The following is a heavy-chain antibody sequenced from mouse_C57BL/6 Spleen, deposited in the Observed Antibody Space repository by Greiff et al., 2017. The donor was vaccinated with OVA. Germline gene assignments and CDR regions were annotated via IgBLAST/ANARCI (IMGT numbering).Heavy chain of an antibody. V-gene: IGHV1-50*01. CDR2: IDPSDSYT. D-gene: IGHD2-3*01. J-gene: IGHJ2*01. Sequence: VQLQQPGAELVKPGASVKLSCKASGYTFTSYWMQWVKQRPGQGLEWIGEIDPSDSYTNYNQQFKGKATLPVDTSSSTAYMQLSSLTSEDSAVYYCARGWLLRPFDYWGQGTTLTVSS. CDR3: ARGWLLRPFDY. CDR1: GYTFTSYW.